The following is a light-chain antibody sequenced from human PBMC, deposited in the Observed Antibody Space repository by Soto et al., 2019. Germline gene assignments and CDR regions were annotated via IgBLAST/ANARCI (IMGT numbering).Light chain of an antibody. CDR2: DVN. Sequence: QSALTQPRSVSGSPGQSITISCTGSSSDVGSYNYVSWYQQHPGQAPKFMIYDVNKRPSGVSHRFSGSKSGNTASLTISGLQADDEADYYCCSYVGGYSYVFGIGTKVTVL. J-gene: IGLJ1*01. V-gene: IGLV2-11*01. CDR3: CSYVGGYSYV. CDR1: SSDVGSYNY.